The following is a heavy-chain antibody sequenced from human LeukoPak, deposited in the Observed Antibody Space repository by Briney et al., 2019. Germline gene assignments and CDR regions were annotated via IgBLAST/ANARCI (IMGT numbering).Heavy chain of an antibody. CDR2: ISGSGGNT. CDR3: AKVESYCLDY. V-gene: IGHV3-23*01. D-gene: IGHD2/OR15-2a*01. Sequence: GGSLRLSCTASGFTFSSYAMSWVRQAPGKGLEWVSDISGSGGNTYYPDSVKGRFTISRDNSKNTLYLQMNSLRAEDTAVYYCAKVESYCLDYWGQGILVTVST. J-gene: IGHJ4*02. CDR1: GFTFSSYA.